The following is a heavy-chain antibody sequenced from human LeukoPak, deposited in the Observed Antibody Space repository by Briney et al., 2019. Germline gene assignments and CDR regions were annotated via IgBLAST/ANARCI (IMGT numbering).Heavy chain of an antibody. CDR1: GGTFSSYA. CDR2: IIPILGIA. V-gene: IGHV1-69*04. D-gene: IGHD6-19*01. Sequence: SVKVSCKASGGTFSSYAISWVRQAPGQGLEWMGRIIPILGIANYAQKFQGRVTMTTDTSTSTAYMELRSLRSDDTAVYYCARGPVAGTGDYWGQGTLVTVSS. CDR3: ARGPVAGTGDY. J-gene: IGHJ4*02.